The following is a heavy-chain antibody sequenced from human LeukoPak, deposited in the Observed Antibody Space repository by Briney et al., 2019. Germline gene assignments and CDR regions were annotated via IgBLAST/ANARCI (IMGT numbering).Heavy chain of an antibody. CDR1: GFTFSSYA. CDR3: AKDTGYSYGMGYFDY. Sequence: GSLRLSCAASGFTFSSYAMSWVRQAPGKGLEWVSAISGSGGSTYYADSVKGRFTISRDNSKNTLYLQMNSLRAEDTAVYYCAKDTGYSYGMGYFDYWGQGTLVTVSS. CDR2: ISGSGGST. D-gene: IGHD5-18*01. V-gene: IGHV3-23*01. J-gene: IGHJ4*02.